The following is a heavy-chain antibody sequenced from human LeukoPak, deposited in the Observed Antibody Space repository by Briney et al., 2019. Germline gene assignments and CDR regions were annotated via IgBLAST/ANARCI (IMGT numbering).Heavy chain of an antibody. J-gene: IGHJ4*02. CDR3: AKDRNSGYYDILTAPDS. D-gene: IGHD3-9*01. Sequence: GRSLRLSCAASGFTFSSYGMHWVRQAPGKGLEWVAVISYDGSNKYYADSVKGRFTISRDNSKNTLYLQMNSLRTEDTAVYYCAKDRNSGYYDILTAPDSWGQGTLVTVSS. CDR2: ISYDGSNK. CDR1: GFTFSSYG. V-gene: IGHV3-30*18.